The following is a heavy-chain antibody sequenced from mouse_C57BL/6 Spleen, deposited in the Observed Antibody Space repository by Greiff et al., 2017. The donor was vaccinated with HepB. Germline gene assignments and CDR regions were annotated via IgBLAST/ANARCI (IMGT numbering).Heavy chain of an antibody. CDR2: IDPSDSYT. V-gene: IGHV1-69*01. J-gene: IGHJ2*01. Sequence: VQLQQSGAELVMPGASVKLSCKASGYTFTSYWMHWVKQRPGQGLEWIGEIDPSDSYTNYNQKFKGKSTLTVDKSSSTAYMQLSSLTSEDSAVYYCARRVYGNSPDYWGQGTTLTVSS. CDR3: ARRVYGNSPDY. CDR1: GYTFTSYW. D-gene: IGHD2-1*01.